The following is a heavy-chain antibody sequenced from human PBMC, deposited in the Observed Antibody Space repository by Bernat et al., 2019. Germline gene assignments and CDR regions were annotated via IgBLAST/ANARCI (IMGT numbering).Heavy chain of an antibody. V-gene: IGHV1-3*01. Sequence: QVQLLQSGTEVKKPGASVLVSCKASGYIFNTYAVHWVLQAPGQGLEWMGWINEVNGNSRYSQKFQGRLTINWDTSATTAYMELSSLTSEDTAVYYCARDLPTGSGTYGMDVWGQGTTVSVSS. D-gene: IGHD3-10*01. J-gene: IGHJ6*02. CDR2: INEVNGNS. CDR3: ARDLPTGSGTYGMDV. CDR1: GYIFNTYA.